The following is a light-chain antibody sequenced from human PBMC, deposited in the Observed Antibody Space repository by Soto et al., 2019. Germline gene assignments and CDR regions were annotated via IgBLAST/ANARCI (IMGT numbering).Light chain of an antibody. CDR3: QQYVTSPT. Sequence: EIVLTQSPGTLSLSPGERATLSCRASQSLAGNYLAWYQQKPGQAPRLLISGASSRATDIPDRFSGSGSGTDFTLTITRLEPEDFAVYYCQQYVTSPTFGPGTKVHIK. CDR1: QSLAGNY. V-gene: IGKV3-20*01. J-gene: IGKJ3*01. CDR2: GAS.